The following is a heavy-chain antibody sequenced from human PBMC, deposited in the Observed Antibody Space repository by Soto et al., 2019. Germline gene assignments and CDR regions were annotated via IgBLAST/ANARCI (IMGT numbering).Heavy chain of an antibody. CDR2: IYYSGST. CDR3: ARSGTTYYDILTDAFDI. CDR1: GGSISSYY. J-gene: IGHJ3*02. Sequence: QVQLQESGPGLVKPSETLSLTCTVSGGSISSYYWSWIRQPPGKGLEWIGYIYYSGSTNYNPSLKSRVTISVDTSENQFSLKLSSVTAADTAVYYCARSGTTYYDILTDAFDIWGQGTMVTVSS. V-gene: IGHV4-59*08. D-gene: IGHD3-9*01.